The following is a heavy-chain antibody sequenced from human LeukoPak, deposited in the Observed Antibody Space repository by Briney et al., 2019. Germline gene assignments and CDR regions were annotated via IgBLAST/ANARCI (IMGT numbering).Heavy chain of an antibody. CDR3: AKGGDEVAVAGYTDYYYGMDV. J-gene: IGHJ6*02. CDR2: IKQDGSNK. Sequence: GGSLRLSCAASGFTFHSYWMNWVRQAPGKGLEWVANIKQDGSNKYYADSVKGRFTISRDNSKNTLYLQMNSLRAEDTAVYYCAKGGDEVAVAGYTDYYYGMDVWGQGTTVTVSS. D-gene: IGHD6-19*01. V-gene: IGHV3-7*01. CDR1: GFTFHSYW.